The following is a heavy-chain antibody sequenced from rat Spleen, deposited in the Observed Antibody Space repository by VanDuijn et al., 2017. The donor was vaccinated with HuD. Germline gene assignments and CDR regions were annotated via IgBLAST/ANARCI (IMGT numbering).Heavy chain of an antibody. V-gene: IGHV5-25*01. CDR1: GFTFSRYW. CDR3: TRRGSYVDWYFDF. Sequence: EVQLVESGGGLVQPGRSLKLSCAASGFTFSRYWMYWVRQAPGKGLEWVSSISSEGGNTYYPDSVKGRFTFSRDNAKSTLFLQVDSLRSEDTATYYCTRRGSYVDWYFDFWGPGTMVTVSS. D-gene: IGHD1-3*01. CDR2: ISSEGGNT. J-gene: IGHJ1*01.